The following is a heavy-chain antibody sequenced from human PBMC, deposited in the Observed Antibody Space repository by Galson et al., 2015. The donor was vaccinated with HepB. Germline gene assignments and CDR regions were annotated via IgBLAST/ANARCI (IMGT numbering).Heavy chain of an antibody. CDR1: GFTFTSSA. CDR2: IVVGSGNT. Sequence: SVKVSCKASGFTFTSSAMQWVRQARGQRLEWIGWIVVGSGNTNYAQKFQGRVTMTRDTSISTAYMELSRLRSDDTAVYYCARASSIAARHFDYWGQGTLVTVSS. D-gene: IGHD6-6*01. CDR3: ARASSIAARHFDY. V-gene: IGHV1-58*02. J-gene: IGHJ4*02.